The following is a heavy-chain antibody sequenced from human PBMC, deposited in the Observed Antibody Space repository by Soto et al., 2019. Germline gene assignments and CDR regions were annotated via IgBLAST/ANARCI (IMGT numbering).Heavy chain of an antibody. CDR2: IIPIFGTA. CDR1: GGTFSSYA. D-gene: IGHD6-19*01. J-gene: IGHJ4*02. CDR3: AREETPGIAVAFDY. V-gene: IGHV1-69*13. Sequence: SVKVSCKASGGTFSSYAISWVRQAPGQGLEWMGGIIPIFGTANYAQKFQGRVTITADESTSTAYMELSSLRSEDTAVYYCAREETPGIAVAFDYWGQGTLVTVSS.